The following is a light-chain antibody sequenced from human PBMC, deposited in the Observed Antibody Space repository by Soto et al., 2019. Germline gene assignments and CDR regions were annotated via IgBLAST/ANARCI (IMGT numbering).Light chain of an antibody. V-gene: IGKV1-5*01. CDR1: QSIRSW. CDR2: DAS. CDR3: QQYNSYWT. Sequence: DIQMNQSPSTLSASVGDRFTITCRGSQSIRSWLAWYQQTPGKAPKLLIYDASSSESGVPSRFSGSESGTEFTLTTSSLQPDDFATYYCQQYNSYWTFGQGTKVDIK. J-gene: IGKJ1*01.